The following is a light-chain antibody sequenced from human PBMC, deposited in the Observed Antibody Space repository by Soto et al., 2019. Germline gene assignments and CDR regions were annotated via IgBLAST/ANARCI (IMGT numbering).Light chain of an antibody. J-gene: IGLJ2*01. V-gene: IGLV3-25*03. CDR1: ALPKQY. Sequence: SYELTQPPSVSVSPGQTARITCSGDALPKQYAYWYPQKPGQAPVLVIYKDSERPSGIPERCSGSSSGTTVTLTISGGQAEDEADYYCQSADSSGTYVVFGGGTKLTVL. CDR3: QSADSSGTYVV. CDR2: KDS.